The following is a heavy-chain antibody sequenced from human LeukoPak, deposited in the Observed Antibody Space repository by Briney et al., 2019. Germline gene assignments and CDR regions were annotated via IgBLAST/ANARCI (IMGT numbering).Heavy chain of an antibody. J-gene: IGHJ4*02. CDR2: ISSSSSYI. CDR1: GFTFSSYS. V-gene: IGHV3-21*01. D-gene: IGHD3-9*01. Sequence: GGSLRLSCAASGFTFSSYSMNWVRQAPGKGLEWVSPISSSSSYIYYADSVKGRFTISRDNAKNSLYLQMNSLRAEDTAVYYCARDLGDYDILTGYYNYWGQGTLVTVSS. CDR3: ARDLGDYDILTGYYNY.